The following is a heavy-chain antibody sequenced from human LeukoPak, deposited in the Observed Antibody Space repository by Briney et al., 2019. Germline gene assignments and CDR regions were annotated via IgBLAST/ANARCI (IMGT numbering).Heavy chain of an antibody. CDR3: ARDSIDCSGGSCYESLGYFDY. J-gene: IGHJ4*02. D-gene: IGHD2-15*01. CDR2: INPNSGGT. Sequence: RASVKVSCKASGYTFTGYYMHWVRQAPGQGLEWMGWINPNSGGTNYAQKFQGRVTMTRDTSISTAYMELSRLRSDDTAAYYCARDSIDCSGGSCYESLGYFDYWGQGTLVTVSS. V-gene: IGHV1-2*02. CDR1: GYTFTGYY.